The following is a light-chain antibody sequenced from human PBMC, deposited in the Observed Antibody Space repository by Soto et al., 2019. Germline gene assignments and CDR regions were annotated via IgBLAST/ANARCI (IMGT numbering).Light chain of an antibody. V-gene: IGKV2-30*01. J-gene: IGKJ2*01. Sequence: DVLMTQSPLSLPVTLGQPASISCWSSRSLAYIDGNTYLNWFQQWPVQSPRRLIYNVSNRDSGVQDRFSGRGSGTALTPKISKVEAEDVPVYYCMQGTQCPPYTCGQGTKLEIK. CDR3: MQGTQCPPYT. CDR2: NVS. CDR1: RSLAYIDGNTY.